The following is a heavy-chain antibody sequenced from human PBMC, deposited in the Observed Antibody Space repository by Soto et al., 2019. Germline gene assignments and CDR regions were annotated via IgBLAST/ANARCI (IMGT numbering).Heavy chain of an antibody. J-gene: IGHJ4*02. V-gene: IGHV3-7*01. CDR3: ARFSRGYSGYVIL. Sequence: EVQLVESGGGLVQPGGSLRLSCAASGFTFSSYWMSWVRQAPGKGLEWVANIKQDGSEKYYVDSVKGRFTISRDNAKNSLYLQMNSLRAEDTAVYYCARFSRGYSGYVILWGQGTLVTVSS. CDR2: IKQDGSEK. D-gene: IGHD5-12*01. CDR1: GFTFSSYW.